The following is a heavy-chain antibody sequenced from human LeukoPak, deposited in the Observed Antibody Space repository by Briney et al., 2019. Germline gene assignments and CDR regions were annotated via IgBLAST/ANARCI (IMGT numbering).Heavy chain of an antibody. CDR3: AREGRYCSSTSCYGNRYFDL. D-gene: IGHD2-2*01. CDR2: INHSGST. Sequence: PSETLSLTCAVYGGSFSGYYWSWIRQPPGKGLEWIGEINHSGSTNYNPSLKSRVTISVDTSKNQFSPKLSSVTAADTAVYYCAREGRYCSSTSCYGNRYFDLWGRGTLVTVSS. CDR1: GGSFSGYY. V-gene: IGHV4-34*01. J-gene: IGHJ2*01.